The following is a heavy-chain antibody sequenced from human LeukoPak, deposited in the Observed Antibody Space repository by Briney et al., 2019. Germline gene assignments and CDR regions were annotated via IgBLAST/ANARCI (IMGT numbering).Heavy chain of an antibody. CDR3: ARGWFDYYFDY. Sequence: SETLSLTCAVSGGSISSGGYSWSWIRQPPGKGLEWIGYIYHSGSTYYNPSLKSRVTISVGRSKNQFSLKLSSVTAADTAVYYCARGWFDYYFDYWGQGTLVTVSS. D-gene: IGHD3-10*01. CDR2: IYHSGST. CDR1: GGSISSGGYS. V-gene: IGHV4-30-2*01. J-gene: IGHJ4*02.